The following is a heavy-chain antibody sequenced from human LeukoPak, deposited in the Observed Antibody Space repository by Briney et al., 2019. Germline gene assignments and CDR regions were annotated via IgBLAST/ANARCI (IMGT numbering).Heavy chain of an antibody. CDR1: GDSIDSYS. V-gene: IGHV4-39*01. CDR2: IYYSGST. D-gene: IGHD6-13*01. J-gene: IGHJ4*02. CDR3: ARHKEDSSVDY. Sequence: PSETLSLTCTVSGDSIDSYSWGWIRQPPGKGLEWVGSIYYSGSTYYNPSLKSRVTISVDTSKNQFSLKLSSVTAADTAVYYCARHKEDSSVDYWGQGTLVSVSS.